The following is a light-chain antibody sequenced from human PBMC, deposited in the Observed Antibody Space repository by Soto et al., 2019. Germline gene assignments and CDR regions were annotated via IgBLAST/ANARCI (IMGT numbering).Light chain of an antibody. CDR2: RNN. Sequence: QSVLTQPPSASGTPGQRVTISCSGSSSNIGNHYVYWYQHLPGTAPKLLIYRNNQRPSGVPDRFSGSHSGTSGSLAISGLRYEDEADYYCAAWDDSLSGYVFGTGTKLTVL. V-gene: IGLV1-47*01. CDR3: AAWDDSLSGYV. J-gene: IGLJ1*01. CDR1: SSNIGNHY.